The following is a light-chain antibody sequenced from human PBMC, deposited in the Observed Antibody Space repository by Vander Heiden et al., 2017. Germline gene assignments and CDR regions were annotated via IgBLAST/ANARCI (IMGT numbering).Light chain of an antibody. CDR2: RNN. J-gene: IGLJ2*01. V-gene: IGLV10-54*01. CDR3: SAWDSSLNAVV. Sequence: QAGLTQPPSVSKGLRQTATLTCTGNRKNVGDQGAAWLQQLQGHPPKLLSDRNNNRPSGISERLSASRSGNTASLTITGLQPEDEGDYYCSAWDSSLNAVVFGGGTKLTVL. CDR1: RKNVGDQG.